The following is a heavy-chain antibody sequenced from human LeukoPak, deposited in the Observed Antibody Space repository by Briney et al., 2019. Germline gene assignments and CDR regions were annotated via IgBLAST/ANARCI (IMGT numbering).Heavy chain of an antibody. V-gene: IGHV3-15*01. J-gene: IGHJ4*02. CDR1: GFTFSKAW. D-gene: IGHD4-17*01. CDR3: TTEDYGDYVADS. CDR2: IKSKTEGGPT. Sequence: GGSLRLSCAASGFTFSKAWMSWVRQAPGKGLEWVGQIKSKTEGGPTDYAAPVKGRFTITRDDSKNSLYLLMNSLKTEDTAVYYCTTEDYGDYVADSWGQGTLVTVSS.